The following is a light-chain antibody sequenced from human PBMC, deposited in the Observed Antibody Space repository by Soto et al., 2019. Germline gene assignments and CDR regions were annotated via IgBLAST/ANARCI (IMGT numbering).Light chain of an antibody. Sequence: DIQMTQSPSTLSASVGDRVTITCRASQSISSWLAWYQQKPGKAPKLLIYDASSLESGVPSRFSGSGSGTEFTLTISSLQPDDFANYYCQQYNSWLTFGGGTKVEIK. CDR1: QSISSW. J-gene: IGKJ4*01. CDR3: QQYNSWLT. CDR2: DAS. V-gene: IGKV1-5*01.